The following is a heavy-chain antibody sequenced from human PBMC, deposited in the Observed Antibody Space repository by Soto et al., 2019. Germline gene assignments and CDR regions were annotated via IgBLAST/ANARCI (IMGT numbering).Heavy chain of an antibody. V-gene: IGHV2-5*01. D-gene: IGHD6-19*01. Sequence: QITLKESGPTLVRPTQTLTLTCTFSGFSLSTSGLGVGWIRQPPGKALEWLALIYWNDDKRYSPSLTARLTITKDTSKIQVVLTMTNMDPVDTATYYCAHRPSGWYLFDYWGQGTLVTVSS. J-gene: IGHJ4*02. CDR2: IYWNDDK. CDR1: GFSLSTSGLG. CDR3: AHRPSGWYLFDY.